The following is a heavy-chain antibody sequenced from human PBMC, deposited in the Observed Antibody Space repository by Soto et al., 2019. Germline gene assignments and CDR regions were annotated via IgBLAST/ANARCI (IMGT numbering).Heavy chain of an antibody. CDR3: AKGRFDYYDSSGYSFDY. Sequence: QVQLVESGGGVVQPGRSLRLSCAASGFTFSSYGMHWVRQAPGKGLEWVAVISYDGSNKYYADSVKGRFTISRDNSKNTLDLQMNSLRAEDTAVYYCAKGRFDYYDSSGYSFDYWGQGTLVTVSS. D-gene: IGHD3-22*01. V-gene: IGHV3-30*18. J-gene: IGHJ4*02. CDR1: GFTFSSYG. CDR2: ISYDGSNK.